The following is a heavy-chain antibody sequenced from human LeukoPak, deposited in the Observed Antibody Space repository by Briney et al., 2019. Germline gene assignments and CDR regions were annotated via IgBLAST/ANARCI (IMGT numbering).Heavy chain of an antibody. CDR3: ARLALGGTAMVTFDY. D-gene: IGHD5-18*01. Sequence: GESLKISCKGSGYSFTSYWIGWVRQMPGKGLEWMGIIYPGDSDTRYSPSFQGQVTISADKSISTAYLQWSSLKASDTAMYYCARLALGGTAMVTFDYWGQGTLVTVSS. CDR1: GYSFTSYW. J-gene: IGHJ4*02. V-gene: IGHV5-51*01. CDR2: IYPGDSDT.